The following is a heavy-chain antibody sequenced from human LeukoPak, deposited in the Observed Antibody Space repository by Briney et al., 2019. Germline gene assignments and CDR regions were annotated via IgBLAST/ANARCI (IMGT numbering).Heavy chain of an antibody. V-gene: IGHV3-64D*06. CDR3: ARIAEPSHSDY. CDR2: ISATGGNT. J-gene: IGHJ4*02. D-gene: IGHD6-13*01. CDR1: GFTFSTYA. Sequence: PGGSLRLSCSASGFTFSTYAMHWVRWAPGKGLEFVSGISATGGNTYYAASVKGRFTISRDNSKNTLFLQVSSLGTEDTAVYYCARIAEPSHSDYWGQGTLVTVSS.